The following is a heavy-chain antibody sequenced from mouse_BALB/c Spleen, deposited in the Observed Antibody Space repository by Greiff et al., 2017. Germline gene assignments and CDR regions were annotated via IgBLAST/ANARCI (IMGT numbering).Heavy chain of an antibody. CDR2: ISTYYGDA. Sequence: QVQLQQSGAELVRPGVSVKISCKGSGYTFTDYAMHWVKQSHAKSLEWIGVISTYYGDASYNQKFKGKATMTVDKSSSTAYMELARLTSEDSAIYYCASWDGAYWGQGTLVTVSA. J-gene: IGHJ3*01. D-gene: IGHD4-1*01. CDR3: ASWDGAY. CDR1: GYTFTDYA. V-gene: IGHV1S137*01.